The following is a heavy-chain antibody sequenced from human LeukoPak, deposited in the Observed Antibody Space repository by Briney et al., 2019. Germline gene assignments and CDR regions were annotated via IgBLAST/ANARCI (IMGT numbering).Heavy chain of an antibody. D-gene: IGHD2-21*02. Sequence: ASVKVSCKASGGTFSSYAISWVRQAPGQGLEWMGGIIPIFGTANYVQKFQGRVTITADESTSTAYMELSSLRSEDTAVYYCAREAVYCGGDCYLDYWGQGTLVTVSS. CDR2: IIPIFGTA. CDR1: GGTFSSYA. CDR3: AREAVYCGGDCYLDY. V-gene: IGHV1-69*13. J-gene: IGHJ4*02.